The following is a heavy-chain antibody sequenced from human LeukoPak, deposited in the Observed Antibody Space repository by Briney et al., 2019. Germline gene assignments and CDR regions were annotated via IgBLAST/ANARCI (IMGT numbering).Heavy chain of an antibody. CDR3: ARDLWDFYYYDSSGYYRDAFDI. J-gene: IGHJ3*02. Sequence: SETLSLTCTVSGGSISSSSYYWGWIRQPPGKGLEWIGNIYYSGSTYYNPSLKSRVTISVDTSKNQFSLKLSSVTAADTAVYYCARDLWDFYYYDSSGYYRDAFDIWGQGTMVTVSS. D-gene: IGHD3-22*01. V-gene: IGHV4-39*07. CDR2: IYYSGST. CDR1: GGSISSSSYY.